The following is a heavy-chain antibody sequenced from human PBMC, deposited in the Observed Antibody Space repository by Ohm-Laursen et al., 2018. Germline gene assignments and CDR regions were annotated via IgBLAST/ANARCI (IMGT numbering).Heavy chain of an antibody. J-gene: IGHJ3*02. D-gene: IGHD5-24*01. Sequence: SLRLSCAASGFIFNDHAMHWVRQAPGKGLEWVSGISWNSGNIGYTDSVKGRFTISRDNSKNTLYLQMNSLRSEDTAVYYCARSLAQNDAFDIWGQGTMVTVSS. CDR3: ARSLAQNDAFDI. V-gene: IGHV3-9*01. CDR2: ISWNSGNI. CDR1: GFIFNDHA.